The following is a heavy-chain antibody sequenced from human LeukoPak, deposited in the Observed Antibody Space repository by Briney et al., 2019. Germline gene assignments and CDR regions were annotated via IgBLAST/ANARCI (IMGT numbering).Heavy chain of an antibody. CDR1: GYTFTSYY. CDR2: INPSGGST. D-gene: IGHD3-16*01. Sequence: GASVKVSCKASGYTFTSYYMHWVRQAPGQGLEWMGIINPSGGSTSYAQKFQGRVTMTRDTSTSTVHMELSSLRSEDTAVYYCARDLLPAPIMDGVSGAFDYWGQGTLVTVSS. CDR3: ARDLLPAPIMDGVSGAFDY. V-gene: IGHV1-46*01. J-gene: IGHJ4*02.